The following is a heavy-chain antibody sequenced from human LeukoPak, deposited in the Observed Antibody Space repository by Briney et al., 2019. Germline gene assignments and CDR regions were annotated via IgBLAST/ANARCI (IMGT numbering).Heavy chain of an antibody. D-gene: IGHD2-15*01. J-gene: IGHJ4*02. CDR3: ARGPGGGSLSESLLGY. V-gene: IGHV4-34*01. CDR2: INHSGST. CDR1: GGSFIGYY. Sequence: SETLSLTCAVYGGSFIGYYWSWIRQPPGKGLEWIGEINHSGSTNYNPSLKSRVTISVDTSKNQFSLKLSSVTAADTAVYYWARGPGGGSLSESLLGYWGQGTLVTVSS.